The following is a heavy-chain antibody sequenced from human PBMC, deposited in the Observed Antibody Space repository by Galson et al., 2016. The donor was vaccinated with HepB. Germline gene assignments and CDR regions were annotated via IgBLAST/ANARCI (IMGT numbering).Heavy chain of an antibody. Sequence: SVKVSCKASGYSFSNYGISWVRQAPGQGLEWMGWVSAYNGHTNFAQKFQGKVTMTTDTSTTTGYMELRSLRSDDTAVYYRARREHWLLTNDHWGQGTLVTVSA. CDR1: GYSFSNYG. V-gene: IGHV1-18*01. CDR3: ARREHWLLTNDH. CDR2: VSAYNGHT. D-gene: IGHD6-19*01. J-gene: IGHJ4*02.